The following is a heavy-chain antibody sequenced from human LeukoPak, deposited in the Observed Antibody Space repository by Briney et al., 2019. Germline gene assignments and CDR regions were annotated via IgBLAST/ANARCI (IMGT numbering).Heavy chain of an antibody. V-gene: IGHV1-18*01. Sequence: ASVKVSRKASGYTFTSYGISWVRQAPGQGLEWMGWISAYNGNTNYAQKLQGRVTMTTDTSTSTAYMELRSLRSDDTAVYYCARDMYYYDSSGYYSEFGYWGQGTLVTVSS. CDR2: ISAYNGNT. J-gene: IGHJ4*02. CDR3: ARDMYYYDSSGYYSEFGY. CDR1: GYTFTSYG. D-gene: IGHD3-22*01.